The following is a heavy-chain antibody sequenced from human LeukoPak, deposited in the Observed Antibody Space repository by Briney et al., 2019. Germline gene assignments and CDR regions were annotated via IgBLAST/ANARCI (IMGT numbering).Heavy chain of an antibody. CDR2: IRSKGSGGTT. V-gene: IGHV3-49*03. CDR1: GISFGDYA. D-gene: IGHD5-18*01. CDR3: SARIFTAMVRGSFDY. Sequence: GGSLRLSSTASGISFGDYAMSWFRQAPGKGLEWVGFIRSKGSGGTTEYAASVKGRFTISRDDSKSIAYLQMISLKTEDTAVYYCSARIFTAMVRGSFDYWGQGILVTVSS. J-gene: IGHJ4*02.